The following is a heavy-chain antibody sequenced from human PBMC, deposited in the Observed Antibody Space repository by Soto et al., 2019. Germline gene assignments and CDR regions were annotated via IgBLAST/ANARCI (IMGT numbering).Heavy chain of an antibody. V-gene: IGHV3-23*01. CDR2: ISGSGGST. Sequence: RGSLMLSWAASGFTFRSYAMIWVRQAPGKGLEWVSAISGSGGSTYYADSVKGRFTISRDNSKNTLYLQMKSLRAEDTAIYYCVRDRWNHKNFDYWGQGNLVTV. CDR3: VRDRWNHKNFDY. D-gene: IGHD1-1*01. CDR1: GFTFRSYA. J-gene: IGHJ4*02.